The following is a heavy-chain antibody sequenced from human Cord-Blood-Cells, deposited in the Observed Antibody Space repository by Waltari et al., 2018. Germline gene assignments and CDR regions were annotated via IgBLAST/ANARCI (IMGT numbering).Heavy chain of an antibody. CDR3: ARSIRLPTVTTYYYYYGMDV. Sequence: ASGFTFSSYWMHWVRQAPGKGLVWVSRINSDGSSTSYADSVKGRFTISRDNAKNTLYLQMNSLRAEDTAVYYCARSIRLPTVTTYYYYYGMDVWGQGTTVTVSS. V-gene: IGHV3-74*01. D-gene: IGHD4-17*01. CDR2: INSDGSST. CDR1: GFTFSSYW. J-gene: IGHJ6*02.